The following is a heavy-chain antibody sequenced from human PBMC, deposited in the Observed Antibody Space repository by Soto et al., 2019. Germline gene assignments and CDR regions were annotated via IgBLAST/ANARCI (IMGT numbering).Heavy chain of an antibody. CDR2: INHSGST. D-gene: IGHD6-6*01. CDR3: AKIGPIAARPYYFDY. J-gene: IGHJ4*01. CDR1: GGSFSGYY. Sequence: SETLSLTCAVYGGSFSGYYWSWIRQPPGKGLEWIGEINHSGSTNYNPSLKSRVTISVDTSKNQFSLKLSSVTAADTAVYYCAKIGPIAARPYYFDYLGHGTLVTVSS. V-gene: IGHV4-34*01.